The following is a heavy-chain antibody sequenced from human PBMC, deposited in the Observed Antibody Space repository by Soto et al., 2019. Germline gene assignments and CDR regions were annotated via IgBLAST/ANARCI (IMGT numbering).Heavy chain of an antibody. D-gene: IGHD3-22*01. CDR1: GFTFRNYV. Sequence: GGSLRLSCAASGFTFRNYVMSWVRQAPGKGLEWVAVISYDGSNKYYADSVKGRFTISRDNSKNTLYLQMNSLRAEDTAVYYCAKDDSMIVVVSFVDYWGQGTLVTVSS. CDR2: ISYDGSNK. J-gene: IGHJ4*02. V-gene: IGHV3-30*18. CDR3: AKDDSMIVVVSFVDY.